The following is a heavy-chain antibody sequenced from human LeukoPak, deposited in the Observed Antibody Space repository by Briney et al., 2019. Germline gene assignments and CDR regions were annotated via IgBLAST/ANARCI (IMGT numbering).Heavy chain of an antibody. J-gene: IGHJ4*02. Sequence: ASVKVSCKASGYTFTSYYMHWVRQAPGQGLEWMGIINPSGGSTSYAQKFQGRVTMTRDTSTSTVYMELSSLRSEDTAVYYCARHDRTGTTLGLFDYWGQGTLVTVSS. CDR1: GYTFTSYY. CDR2: INPSGGST. D-gene: IGHD1-1*01. CDR3: ARHDRTGTTLGLFDY. V-gene: IGHV1-46*01.